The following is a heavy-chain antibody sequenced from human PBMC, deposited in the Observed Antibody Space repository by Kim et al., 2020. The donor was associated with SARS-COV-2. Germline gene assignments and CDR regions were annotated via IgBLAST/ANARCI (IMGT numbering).Heavy chain of an antibody. D-gene: IGHD6-19*01. CDR2: IYYSGST. V-gene: IGHV4-39*01. J-gene: IGHJ5*02. CDR3: ARQGPGYSSGWYWFDP. Sequence: SETLSLTCTVSGGSISSSSYYWGWIRQPPGKGLEWIGSIYYSGSTYYNPSLKSRVTISVDTSKNQFSLKLSSVTAADTAVYYCARQGPGYSSGWYWFDP. CDR1: GGSISSSSYY.